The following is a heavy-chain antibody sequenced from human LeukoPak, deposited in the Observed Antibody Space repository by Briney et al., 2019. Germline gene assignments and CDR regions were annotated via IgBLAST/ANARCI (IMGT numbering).Heavy chain of an antibody. V-gene: IGHV3-30*18. CDR2: ISYDGSNK. Sequence: GRSLRLSCAASGFTFSSYGMHWVRQAPGKGLEWVAVISYDGSNKYYADSVKGRFTISRDNSKNTLYLQMNSLRAEDTAVYYCAKVPGAPVRGMDVWGQGTTVTVS. CDR3: AKVPGAPVRGMDV. CDR1: GFTFSSYG. D-gene: IGHD1-26*01. J-gene: IGHJ6*02.